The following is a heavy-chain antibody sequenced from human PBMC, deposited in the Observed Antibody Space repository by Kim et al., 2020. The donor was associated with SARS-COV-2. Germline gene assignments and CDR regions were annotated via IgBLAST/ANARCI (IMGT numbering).Heavy chain of an antibody. D-gene: IGHD3-22*01. J-gene: IGHJ5*01. V-gene: IGHV3-20*01. CDR2: ITWDGKGI. CDR1: GFTVDDYG. Sequence: GGSLRLSCTPSGFTVDDYGMSWVRQVPGKGLEWVAGITWDGKGIGYADSVKGRFTISRDSARNFLHLQMDSLRVEDTALYHCARDAYFDDSGFYGLDSWGQGPLVTVS. CDR3: ARDAYFDDSGFYGLDS.